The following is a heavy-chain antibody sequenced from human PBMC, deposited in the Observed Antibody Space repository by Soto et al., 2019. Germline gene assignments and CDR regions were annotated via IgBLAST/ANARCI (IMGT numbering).Heavy chain of an antibody. CDR1: CYSIASGYY. CDR3: ARTFDYYGMDV. Sequence: KPSETLSLTCALSCYSIASGYYWAWIRQSPGKGLEWIGSIYHAGSVYYNPSLNSRVAVSLDTSKNHFSLKLTSVTAADMAVYYCARTFDYYGMDVWGQGTTVTVSS. J-gene: IGHJ6*02. V-gene: IGHV4-38-2*01. CDR2: IYHAGSV.